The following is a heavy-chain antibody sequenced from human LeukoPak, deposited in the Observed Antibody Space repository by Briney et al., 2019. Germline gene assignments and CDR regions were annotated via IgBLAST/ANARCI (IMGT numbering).Heavy chain of an antibody. J-gene: IGHJ5*02. CDR3: ARHPYDFWSGYKPFDP. CDR1: GYSISSGYY. CDR2: IYHSGST. V-gene: IGHV4-38-2*01. D-gene: IGHD3-3*01. Sequence: SETLPLTCAVSGYSISSGYYWGWIRRPPGKGLEWIGSIYHSGSTYYNPSLKSRVTISVHTSKNQFSLKLSSVTAADTAVYYCARHPYDFWSGYKPFDPWGQGTLVTVSS.